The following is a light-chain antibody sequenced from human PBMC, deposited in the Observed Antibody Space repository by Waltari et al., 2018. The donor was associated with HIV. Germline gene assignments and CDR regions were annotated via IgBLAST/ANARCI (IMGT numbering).Light chain of an antibody. CDR3: QQYYSTPVT. Sequence: DIVMTQSPDSLAVSLGERATINCKSSQSVLNSSTNKNYLVWYQQKPGQPPKLLIYWASTRESGVPDRFSGSGSGTDFTLTINSLQAEDVAVYYCQQYYSTPVTFGQGTKVEIK. CDR2: WAS. V-gene: IGKV4-1*01. CDR1: QSVLNSSTNKNY. J-gene: IGKJ1*01.